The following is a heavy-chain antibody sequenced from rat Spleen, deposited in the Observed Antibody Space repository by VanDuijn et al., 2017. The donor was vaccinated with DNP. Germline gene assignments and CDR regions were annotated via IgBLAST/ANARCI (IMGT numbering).Heavy chain of an antibody. Sequence: EVQLVESGGDLVQPGRSLKVSCAASGFTFSNSDMAWVRRAPTKGLEWVASIRTSGGGTYYRDSVKGRFTISRDNAKSTLYLQMNSLRSEDMATYYCARPYGYNNGGFAYWGQGTLVTVSS. J-gene: IGHJ3*01. CDR2: IRTSGGGT. D-gene: IGHD1-4*01. V-gene: IGHV5-25*01. CDR1: GFTFSNSD. CDR3: ARPYGYNNGGFAY.